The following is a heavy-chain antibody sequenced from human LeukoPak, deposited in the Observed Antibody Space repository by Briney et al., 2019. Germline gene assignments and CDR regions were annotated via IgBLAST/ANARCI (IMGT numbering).Heavy chain of an antibody. D-gene: IGHD3-16*01. J-gene: IGHJ4*02. CDR2: ISGDGTRT. CDR1: GFSFSSYA. V-gene: IGHV3-23*01. CDR3: AKWPEGAMDYFDY. Sequence: GGSLRLSCAASGFSFSSYAMTWARQAPVKGLEWVSAISGDGTRTYYADSVKGRFTISRDNSKSTLYLEMSSLRVEDTAIYYCAKWPEGAMDYFDYWGQGTLVTVSS.